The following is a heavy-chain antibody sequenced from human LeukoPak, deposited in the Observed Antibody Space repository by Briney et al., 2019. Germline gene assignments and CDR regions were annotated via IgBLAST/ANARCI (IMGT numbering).Heavy chain of an antibody. Sequence: GASVKVSCKASGYTFTSYYMHWVRLAPGQGLEWMGRIIPILGIANYAQKFQGRVTITADKSTSTAYMELSSLRSEDTAVYYCARQLLPLSMDVWGQGTTVTVSS. V-gene: IGHV1-69*02. CDR3: ARQLLPLSMDV. D-gene: IGHD6-6*01. J-gene: IGHJ6*02. CDR1: GYTFTSYY. CDR2: IIPILGIA.